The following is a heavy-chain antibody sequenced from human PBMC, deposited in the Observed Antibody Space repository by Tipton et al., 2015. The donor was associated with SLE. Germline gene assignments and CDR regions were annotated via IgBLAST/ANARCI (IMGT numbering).Heavy chain of an antibody. CDR3: ARVESGGWYAY. J-gene: IGHJ4*02. D-gene: IGHD6-19*01. CDR1: GGSISSHY. CDR2: IYYSGST. Sequence: TLSLTCTVSGGSISSHYWSWIRQPPGKGLEWIGYIYYSGSTNYNPSLKSRVTISVATSKNQFSLKLSSVTAADTAVYYCARVESGGWYAYWGQGTLVTVSS. V-gene: IGHV4-59*11.